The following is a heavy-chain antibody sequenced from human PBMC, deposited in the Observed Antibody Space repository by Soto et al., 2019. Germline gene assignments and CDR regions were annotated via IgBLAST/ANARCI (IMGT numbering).Heavy chain of an antibody. V-gene: IGHV3-7*03. Sequence: GGSLRLSCAASGFTFSSYWMSWVRQAPGKGLEWVANIKQDGSEKYYVDSVKGRFTISRDNAKNSLYLQMNSLRAEDTAVYYCARTLYDFWSGYYSMYYYGMDVWGQGTTVTVSS. D-gene: IGHD3-3*01. CDR3: ARTLYDFWSGYYSMYYYGMDV. CDR2: IKQDGSEK. CDR1: GFTFSSYW. J-gene: IGHJ6*02.